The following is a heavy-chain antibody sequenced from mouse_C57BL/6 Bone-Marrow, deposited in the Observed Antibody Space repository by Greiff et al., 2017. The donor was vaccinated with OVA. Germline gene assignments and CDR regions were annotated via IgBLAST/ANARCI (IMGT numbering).Heavy chain of an antibody. J-gene: IGHJ3*01. CDR1: GFTIKDDY. CDR3: TGGWWLLAWFAD. Sequence: VQLQESGAELVRPGASVKLSCTASGFTIKDDYMHWVKQRPEQGLEWIGWIDPKNGDTEYASKFQGKATLTADTSSNTAYMQLSSLTSEDSAVYYCTGGWWLLAWFADWGQGTLVTVSA. D-gene: IGHD1-1*02. CDR2: IDPKNGDT. V-gene: IGHV14-4*01.